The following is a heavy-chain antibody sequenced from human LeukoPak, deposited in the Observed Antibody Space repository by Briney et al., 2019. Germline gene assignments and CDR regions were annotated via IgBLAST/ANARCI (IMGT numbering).Heavy chain of an antibody. J-gene: IGHJ5*02. D-gene: IGHD3-10*01. V-gene: IGHV4-4*07. CDR2: IFASGST. CDR3: ARDVYYYDSGSYYPYKYFDP. CDR1: GGSISSYY. Sequence: SETLSLTCTVSGGSISSYYWSWIRQPAGKGLEWIGRIFASGSTSYNPSLKSRVIISVDMSKNQFSLKLRSVTAADTAVYYCARDVYYYDSGSYYPYKYFDPWGQGTLVTVSS.